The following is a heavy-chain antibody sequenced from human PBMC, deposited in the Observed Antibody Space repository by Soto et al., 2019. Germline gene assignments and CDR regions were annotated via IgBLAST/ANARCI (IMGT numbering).Heavy chain of an antibody. CDR1: GFTFSSYA. CDR2: ISGSGGST. J-gene: IGHJ6*03. Sequence: GGSLRLSCAASGFTFSSYAMSWVRQAPGKGLEWVSAISGSGGSTYYADSVKGRFTISRDNSKNTLYLQMNSLRAEDTAVYYCAKFPTVTTNYYYYMDVWGKGTTVTVSS. V-gene: IGHV3-23*01. D-gene: IGHD4-17*01. CDR3: AKFPTVTTNYYYYMDV.